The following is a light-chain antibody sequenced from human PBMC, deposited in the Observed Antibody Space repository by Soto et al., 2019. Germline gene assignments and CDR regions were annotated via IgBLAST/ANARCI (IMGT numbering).Light chain of an antibody. CDR3: QQYDSYPLT. CDR1: QGISSW. Sequence: DIQMTQTPSSVSESVGDRVTITDLASQGISSWLAWYQQKPGKAPNLLIYAASSLHSGVPSRFSGSGSGTEFTLTTSSLQPEDFATYYCQQYDSYPLTFGGGTKVDIK. CDR2: AAS. V-gene: IGKV1-12*01. J-gene: IGKJ4*01.